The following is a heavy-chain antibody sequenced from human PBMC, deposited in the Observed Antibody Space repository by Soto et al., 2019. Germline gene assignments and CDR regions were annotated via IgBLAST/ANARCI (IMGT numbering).Heavy chain of an antibody. Sequence: ASVKVSCKASGGTFSSYAISWVRQAPGQGLEWMGGIIPIFGTANYAQKFQGRVTITADESTSTAYMELSSLRSEDTAVYYCASRPIYSGSYLYYFDYWGQGTLVTVPQ. V-gene: IGHV1-69*13. CDR1: GGTFSSYA. J-gene: IGHJ4*02. CDR2: IIPIFGTA. D-gene: IGHD1-26*01. CDR3: ASRPIYSGSYLYYFDY.